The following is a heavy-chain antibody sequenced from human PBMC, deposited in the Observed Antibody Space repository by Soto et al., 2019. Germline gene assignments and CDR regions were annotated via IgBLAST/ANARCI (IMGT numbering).Heavy chain of an antibody. V-gene: IGHV4-39*01. CDR1: GDSISDTRFY. CDR2: ISHDGHA. Sequence: TLSLTCSILGDSISDTRFYWGWVRQSPEKGLEWIGSISHDGHAYYNPSLKSRVTLFADTSRNQFSLTMKSVTVADTDLYFCARQVYADYLGGNWFDPWGQGALVTVSS. J-gene: IGHJ5*02. CDR3: ARQVYADYLGGNWFDP. D-gene: IGHD4-17*01.